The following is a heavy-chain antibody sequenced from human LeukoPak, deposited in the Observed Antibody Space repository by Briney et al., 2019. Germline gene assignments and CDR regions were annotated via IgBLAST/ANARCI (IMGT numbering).Heavy chain of an antibody. J-gene: IGHJ5*02. V-gene: IGHV4-30-4*01. CDR1: GGSISSYY. D-gene: IGHD3-22*01. CDR2: MYYSGSA. Sequence: SETLSLTCTVSGGSISSYYWSWIRQPPGKGLEWVGYMYYSGSAYYNPSLRSRATISLDTSKNQFSLKLSSVTAADTAVYFCARPYYYDSRIDPWGQGTLVTVSS. CDR3: ARPYYYDSRIDP.